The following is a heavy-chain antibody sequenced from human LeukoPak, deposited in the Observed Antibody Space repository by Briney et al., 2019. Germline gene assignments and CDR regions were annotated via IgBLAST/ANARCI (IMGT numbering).Heavy chain of an antibody. CDR3: ARAMVTAPVYYYYYMDV. CDR1: GGTFSNYA. Sequence: SVKVSCKASGGTFSNYAISWVRQAPGQGLEWMGGIIPIFGTANYAQKFRGRVTITADKSTRTAYMELSSLRSEDTAVCYCARAMVTAPVYYYYYMDVWGKGTTVTVSS. J-gene: IGHJ6*03. V-gene: IGHV1-69*06. CDR2: IIPIFGTA. D-gene: IGHD2-21*02.